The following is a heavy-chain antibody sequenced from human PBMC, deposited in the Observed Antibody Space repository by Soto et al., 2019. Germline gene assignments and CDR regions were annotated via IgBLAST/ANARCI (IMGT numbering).Heavy chain of an antibody. J-gene: IGHJ6*02. CDR2: ISYDGSNK. V-gene: IGHV3-30*18. D-gene: IGHD6-13*01. CDR3: AKSISSGYSSSPGGMDV. CDR1: GFTFSSYG. Sequence: GGSLRLSCAASGFTFSSYGMHWVRQAPGKGLEWVAVISYDGSNKYYADSVKGRFTISRDNSKNTLYLQMNSLRAEDTAVYYCAKSISSGYSSSPGGMDVWGQGTTVTVSS.